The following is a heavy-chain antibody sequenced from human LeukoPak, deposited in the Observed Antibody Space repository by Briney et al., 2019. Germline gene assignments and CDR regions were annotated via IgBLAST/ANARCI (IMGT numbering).Heavy chain of an antibody. CDR3: ARDKKSGESSEIDY. CDR1: GFTFSNYW. J-gene: IGHJ4*02. Sequence: GGSLRPSCAASGFTFSNYWVHWVRQAPGKGLVWVARINRDGSTTKYADSVKGRFTVSRDNAKNTLNLQMNSLKAEDTAVYYSARDKKSGESSEIDYWGQGTLVTVSS. V-gene: IGHV3-74*03. CDR2: INRDGSTT. D-gene: IGHD3-10*01.